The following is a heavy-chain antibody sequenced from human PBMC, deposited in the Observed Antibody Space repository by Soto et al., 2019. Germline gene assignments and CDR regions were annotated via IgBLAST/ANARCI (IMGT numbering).Heavy chain of an antibody. J-gene: IGHJ4*02. CDR2: IWYDGSNK. D-gene: IGHD3-16*01. V-gene: IGHV3-33*01. CDR1: GFTFSSYG. CDR3: ARTRLTYYDYDRRDYFDY. Sequence: GGSLRLSCAASGFTFSSYGMHWVRQAPGKGLEWVAVIWYDGSNKYHADSVKGRFTISRDNSKNTLYLQMNSLRAEDTAVYYCARTRLTYYDYDRRDYFDYWGQGTLVTVSS.